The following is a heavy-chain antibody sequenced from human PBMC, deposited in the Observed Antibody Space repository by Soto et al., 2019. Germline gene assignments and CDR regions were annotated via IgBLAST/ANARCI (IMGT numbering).Heavy chain of an antibody. CDR2: ISYDGSNK. J-gene: IGHJ6*02. D-gene: IGHD4-17*01. V-gene: IGHV3-30-3*01. CDR3: AFGRTTYYGMDV. Sequence: QTGGSLRLSCAASGFTFSSYAMHWVRQAPGKGLEWVAVISYDGSNKYYADSVKGRFTISRDNSKNTLYLQMNSLRAEDTAVYYCAFGRTTYYGMDVWGQGTTVTVSS. CDR1: GFTFSSYA.